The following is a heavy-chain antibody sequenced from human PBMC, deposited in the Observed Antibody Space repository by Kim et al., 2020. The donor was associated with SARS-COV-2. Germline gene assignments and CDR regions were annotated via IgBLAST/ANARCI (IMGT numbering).Heavy chain of an antibody. CDR1: GFIFSNSW. D-gene: IGHD3-10*01. Sequence: GGSLRLSCAASGFIFSNSWMHWVRQAPGKGLVWVSRINADGTKTNYADSVKGRFTISRDNAKNTLYLQMNSLRDEDTAVYYCTRSYTYRDYWGQGTLVTVSS. CDR2: INADGTKT. J-gene: IGHJ4*02. CDR3: TRSYTYRDY. V-gene: IGHV3-74*01.